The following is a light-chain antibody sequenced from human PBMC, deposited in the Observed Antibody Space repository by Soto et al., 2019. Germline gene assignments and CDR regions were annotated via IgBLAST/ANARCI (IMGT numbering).Light chain of an antibody. V-gene: IGKV3D-15*01. J-gene: IGKJ3*01. CDR2: SAS. CDR3: QQYNTWPFT. Sequence: EIVLTQSPATLSVSPGKSATLSCRASQDVNIDLVWYQQKPGQAPKVLMFSASARETGIPARFSGGGSETEFTLTISGLQPEDSAVYYCQQYNTWPFTFGPGTKVDIK. CDR1: QDVNID.